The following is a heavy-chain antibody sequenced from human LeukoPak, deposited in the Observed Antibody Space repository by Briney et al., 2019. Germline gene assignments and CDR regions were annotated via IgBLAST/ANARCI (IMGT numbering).Heavy chain of an antibody. Sequence: GGSLRLSCVASGFIFNNYWMHWVRHTPGEGLVWLARIDTSGDATTYADSVRDRFTISRDNAKNTVYLQINLLRVEDTAVYYCSTVGQGTFDVWGRGTKVTVSS. D-gene: IGHD6-13*01. J-gene: IGHJ3*01. CDR1: GFIFNNYW. V-gene: IGHV3-74*01. CDR3: STVGQGTFDV. CDR2: IDTSGDAT.